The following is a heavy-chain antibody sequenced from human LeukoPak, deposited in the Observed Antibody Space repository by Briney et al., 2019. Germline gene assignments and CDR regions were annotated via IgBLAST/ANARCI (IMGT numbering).Heavy chain of an antibody. CDR1: GFTFSSNA. D-gene: IGHD2-15*01. J-gene: IGHJ4*02. V-gene: IGHV3-30-3*01. Sequence: GGSLRLSCAASGFTFSSNAMYWIRQAPGKGLEWVAVISYDGSSRYYADSVKGRFTISRDNSKKTLYLQMNSLRAEDTAVYYCARGYCSGASCEVPFDYWGQGTLVTVSS. CDR2: ISYDGSSR. CDR3: ARGYCSGASCEVPFDY.